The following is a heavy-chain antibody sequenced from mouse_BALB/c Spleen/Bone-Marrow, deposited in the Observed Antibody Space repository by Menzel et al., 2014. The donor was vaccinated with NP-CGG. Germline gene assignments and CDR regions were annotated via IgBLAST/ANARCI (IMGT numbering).Heavy chain of an antibody. V-gene: IGHV1S137*01. Sequence: VQLQQSGAELVRPGVSVKISCKGSGYTFTDYAMHWVKQSHAKSLEWIGVIGTYYGDATYNQKFKTKATMTVDKSSSTAYKELAKLTSEDSALYYCAREGPWFAFWGQGTLVTVSA. J-gene: IGHJ3*01. CDR2: IGTYYGDA. CDR3: AREGPWFAF. CDR1: GYTFTDYA.